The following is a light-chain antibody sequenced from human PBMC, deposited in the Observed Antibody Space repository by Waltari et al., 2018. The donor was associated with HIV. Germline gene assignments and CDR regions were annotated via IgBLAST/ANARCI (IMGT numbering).Light chain of an antibody. Sequence: SYELTQPPSVSVSPGQTASITCSGDKLGDKYACWYQQKPGPYPVQGNYQDSKRPSGIRERYSGSKSGNTATLTISGTQAMDEADYYCQAWDSSTVVFGGGTKLTVL. CDR1: KLGDKY. J-gene: IGLJ2*01. CDR3: QAWDSSTVV. CDR2: QDS. V-gene: IGLV3-1*01.